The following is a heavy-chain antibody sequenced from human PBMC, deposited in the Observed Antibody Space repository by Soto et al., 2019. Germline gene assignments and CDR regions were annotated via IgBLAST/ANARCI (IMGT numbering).Heavy chain of an antibody. Sequence: PSETLSLTCTVSGGSIGSYYWSWIRQPPGKGLEWIGYIYYSDSINYNPSLKSRVIISDDTSKNQFSLRLSSVTAADTAVYYCARRYGRNFDYWGQGTLVTVS. CDR3: ARRYGRNFDY. V-gene: IGHV4-59*01. D-gene: IGHD1-20*01. J-gene: IGHJ4*02. CDR1: GGSIGSYY. CDR2: IYYSDSI.